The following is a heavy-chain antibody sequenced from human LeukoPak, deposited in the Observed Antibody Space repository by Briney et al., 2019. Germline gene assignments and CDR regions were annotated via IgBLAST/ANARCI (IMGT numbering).Heavy chain of an antibody. CDR2: ISGSGGDI. D-gene: IGHD3-10*01. V-gene: IGHV3-23*01. CDR1: GFTFSRYA. CDR3: AKDRFRSGSPNWFGP. Sequence: GGSLRLSCTGSGFTFSRYAMSWIRQVPGKGLEWVSAISGSGGDIFYTDSVKGRFTISRDNSKNTLYPQMNSLRAGDTAVYYCAKDRFRSGSPNWFGPWGQGTLVTVSS. J-gene: IGHJ5*02.